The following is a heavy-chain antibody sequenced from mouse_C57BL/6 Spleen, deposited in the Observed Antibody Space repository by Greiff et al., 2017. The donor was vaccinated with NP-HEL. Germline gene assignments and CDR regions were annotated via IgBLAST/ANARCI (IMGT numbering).Heavy chain of an antibody. Sequence: VQLQQSGAELARPGASVKLSCKASGYTFTSYGISWVKQRTGQGLEWIGEIYPRSGNTYYNEKFKGKATLTADKSSSTAYMELRSLTSEDSAVYFCARGGIYGSSPGPCDYWGQGTTLTVSS. V-gene: IGHV1-81*01. CDR2: IYPRSGNT. CDR3: ARGGIYGSSPGPCDY. D-gene: IGHD1-1*01. CDR1: GYTFTSYG. J-gene: IGHJ2*01.